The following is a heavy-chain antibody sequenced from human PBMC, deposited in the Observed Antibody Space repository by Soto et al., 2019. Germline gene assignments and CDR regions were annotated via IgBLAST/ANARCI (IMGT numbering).Heavy chain of an antibody. CDR3: ARGLCTGGTCYGLTFDL. V-gene: IGHV1-8*01. CDR1: GYTFTSFD. D-gene: IGHD2-15*01. Sequence: ASVKVSCKASGYTFTSFDISWLRQAAGQGLEWMGWMAPFSGNTGSAQKFQGRISLTRSTSINTAYMELTGLTSDDTAMYYCARGLCTGGTCYGLTFDLWGQGTVVTVSS. J-gene: IGHJ3*01. CDR2: MAPFSGNT.